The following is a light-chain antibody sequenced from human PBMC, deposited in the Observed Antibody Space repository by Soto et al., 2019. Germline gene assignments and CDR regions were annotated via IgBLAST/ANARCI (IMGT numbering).Light chain of an antibody. CDR2: SNT. CDR1: SSNLGAGYA. V-gene: IGLV1-40*01. Sequence: QSVLTQPPSVSGAPGQRVTISCTGNSSNLGAGYAVHWYQHIPGSAPRLLIYSNTNRPSGVPDRFSGSKSGTSASLAISGLQAEDEGEYHCQSYAGQSYDSGFSGPWVFGGGTKLTVL. J-gene: IGLJ3*02. CDR3: QSYAGQSYDSGFSGPWV.